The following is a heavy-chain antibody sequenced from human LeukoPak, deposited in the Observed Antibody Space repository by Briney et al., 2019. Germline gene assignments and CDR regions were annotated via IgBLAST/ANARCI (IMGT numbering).Heavy chain of an antibody. J-gene: IGHJ4*02. Sequence: EWSLRLSCAASGFTFSSYGMHWVRQAPGKGLEWVAVIWYDGSNKYYADSVKGRFTISRDNSKNTVFLDMDSLRHEDTAVYYCARDPESIAAEGTLFDYWGQGTLVIVSS. CDR2: IWYDGSNK. CDR3: ARDPESIAAEGTLFDY. CDR1: GFTFSSYG. V-gene: IGHV3-33*01. D-gene: IGHD6-6*01.